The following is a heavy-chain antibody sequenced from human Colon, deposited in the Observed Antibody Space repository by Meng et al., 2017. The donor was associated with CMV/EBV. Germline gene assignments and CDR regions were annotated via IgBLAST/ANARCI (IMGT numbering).Heavy chain of an antibody. CDR3: ARHVYYRFDY. CDR2: VRGDGRPK. V-gene: IGHV3-7*01. J-gene: IGHJ4*02. Sequence: AFLFITYWMTWVRQAPGQGLECVTNVRGDGRPKHYADFVKGRFTISRDNAKNLVFLQMNNLRPEDTAVYFCARHVYYRFDYWGQGALVTVSS. D-gene: IGHD3-10*01. CDR1: AFLFITYW.